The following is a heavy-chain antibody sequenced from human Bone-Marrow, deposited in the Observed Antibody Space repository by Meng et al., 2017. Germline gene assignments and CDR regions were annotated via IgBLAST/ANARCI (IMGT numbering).Heavy chain of an antibody. CDR3: ARGIRSRQTTGWYFDL. CDR2: ISSNGGST. D-gene: IGHD1/OR15-1a*01. J-gene: IGHJ2*01. V-gene: IGHV3-64*02. Sequence: VHLRQLGAGLLKPAETLSLTCGVYGGSFSGYYWSWIRQAPGKGLEYVSAISSNGGSTYYADSVKGRFAISRDNSKNTLYLQMGSLRAEDMAVYYCARGIRSRQTTGWYFDLWGRGTLVTVSS. CDR1: GGSFSGYY.